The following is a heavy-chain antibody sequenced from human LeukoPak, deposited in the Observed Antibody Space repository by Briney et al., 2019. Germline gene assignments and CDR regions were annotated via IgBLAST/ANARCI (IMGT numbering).Heavy chain of an antibody. CDR3: ARVGVYYYEAFDI. CDR1: GFTFSSYA. V-gene: IGHV3-30*04. Sequence: PGRSLRLSCAASGFTFSSYAMHWVRQAPGKGLEWVTIISYDGTNKYYADSVKGRFTISRDNSKNTLFLQMNSLRAEDTAVYYCARVGVYYYEAFDIWGQGTMVTVSS. D-gene: IGHD3-10*01. J-gene: IGHJ3*02. CDR2: ISYDGTNK.